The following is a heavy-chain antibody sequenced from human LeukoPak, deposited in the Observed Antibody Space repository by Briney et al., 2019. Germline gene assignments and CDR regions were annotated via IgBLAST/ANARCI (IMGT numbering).Heavy chain of an antibody. CDR1: GGSFSGYY. D-gene: IGHD1-26*01. J-gene: IGHJ5*02. V-gene: IGHV4-34*01. Sequence: SETLSLTCAVYGGSFSGYYWSWIRQPPGKGLEWIGEISHSGSTNYNPSLKSRVTISVDTSKNQFSLKLSSVTAADTAVYYCARNSGSYSWFDPWGQGTLVTVSS. CDR2: ISHSGST. CDR3: ARNSGSYSWFDP.